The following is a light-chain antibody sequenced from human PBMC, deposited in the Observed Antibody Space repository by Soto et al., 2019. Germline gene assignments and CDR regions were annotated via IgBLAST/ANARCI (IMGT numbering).Light chain of an antibody. CDR3: QQYDSSPPYT. J-gene: IGKJ2*01. V-gene: IGKV3-20*01. CDR2: GAS. CDR1: QSLRRSY. Sequence: EIVLTQSPGTLSLSPGERATLSCRASQSLRRSYLAWYQQKPGQAPRLLIYGASSRATGIPDRFSGSGSGTDFTLTISRLEPEDFVVYYCQQYDSSPPYTFGQGTNLEIK.